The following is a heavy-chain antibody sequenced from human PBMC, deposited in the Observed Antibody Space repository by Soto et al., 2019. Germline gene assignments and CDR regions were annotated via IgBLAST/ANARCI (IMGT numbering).Heavy chain of an antibody. CDR1: GYTFINFD. Sequence: ASVKVSCKASGYTFINFDISWVRQAAGQGLEWLGWMNPGSGKTGYASKFQGRVAMTRGASTGTSHLELSSLTSDDTAVYYCATMASAGTLNWFDPWGQGTLVTVAS. CDR2: MNPGSGKT. D-gene: IGHD6-13*01. CDR3: ATMASAGTLNWFDP. V-gene: IGHV1-8*02. J-gene: IGHJ5*02.